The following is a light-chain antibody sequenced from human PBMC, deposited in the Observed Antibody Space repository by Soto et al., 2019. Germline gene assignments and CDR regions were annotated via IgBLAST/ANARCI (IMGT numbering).Light chain of an antibody. CDR2: GTS. CDR1: ENVFSY. Sequence: DIQMTQSPSSLSASVGDRVTITCRASENVFSYVNWYQQKSGTAPKLLIFGTSSLHRGVPSGFSGSGSGTDFTLTISSLQPEDFATYYCQQSYSTTLTFGGGTKVDIX. J-gene: IGKJ4*01. CDR3: QQSYSTTLT. V-gene: IGKV1-39*01.